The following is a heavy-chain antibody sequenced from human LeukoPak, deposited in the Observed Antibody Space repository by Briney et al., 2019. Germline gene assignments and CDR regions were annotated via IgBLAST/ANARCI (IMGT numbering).Heavy chain of an antibody. J-gene: IGHJ5*02. CDR3: ARRRDGYNFARRNWFDP. Sequence: PSETLSLTCAVAGGSISSSNWWSWVRQPPGKGLEWIGEIYHSGSTNYNPSLKSRVTISVDTSKNQFSLKLSSVTAADTAVYYCARRRDGYNFARRNWFDPWGQGTLVTVSS. CDR2: IYHSGST. CDR1: GGSISSSNW. V-gene: IGHV4-4*02. D-gene: IGHD5-24*01.